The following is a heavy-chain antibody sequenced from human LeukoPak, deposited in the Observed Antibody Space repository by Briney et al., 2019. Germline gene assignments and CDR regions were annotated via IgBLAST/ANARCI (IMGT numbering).Heavy chain of an antibody. CDR1: GYSISSGYY. Sequence: PSETLSLTCAVSGYSISSGYYWGWIRQPPGKGLEWIGSIYHSGSTYYNPSLKSRVTISVDTSKNQFSLKVSSVTAADTAVYYCARAQDEYSSSRLWGQGTLVTVSS. V-gene: IGHV4-38-2*01. J-gene: IGHJ4*02. CDR3: ARAQDEYSSSRL. CDR2: IYHSGST. D-gene: IGHD6-13*01.